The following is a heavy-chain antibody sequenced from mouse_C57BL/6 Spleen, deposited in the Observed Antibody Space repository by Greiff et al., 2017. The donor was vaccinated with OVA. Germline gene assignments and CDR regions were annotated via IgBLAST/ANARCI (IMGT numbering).Heavy chain of an antibody. CDR2: IYPGSGNT. Sequence: QVQLKESGAELVRPGASVKLSCKASGYTFTDYYINWVKQRPGQGLEWIARIYPGSGNTYYNEKFKGKATLTAEKSSSTAYMQLSSLTSEDSAVYFCARWGVLLRQAMDYWGQGTSVTVSS. V-gene: IGHV1-76*01. J-gene: IGHJ4*01. CDR1: GYTFTDYY. CDR3: ARWGVLLRQAMDY. D-gene: IGHD1-1*01.